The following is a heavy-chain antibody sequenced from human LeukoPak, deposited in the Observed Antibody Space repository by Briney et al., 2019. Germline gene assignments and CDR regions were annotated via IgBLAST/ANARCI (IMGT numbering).Heavy chain of an antibody. CDR1: GGSISSGSYY. CDR2: IYTSGST. CDR3: ARDERSGAFDY. Sequence: PSETLSLTCTVSGGSISSGSYYWSWIRQPAGKGLEWIGRIYTSGSTNYNPSLKSRVTISVDTSKNQFSLKLSSVTAADTAVYYCARDERSGAFDYWGQGTLVTVSS. J-gene: IGHJ4*02. V-gene: IGHV4-61*02. D-gene: IGHD1-26*01.